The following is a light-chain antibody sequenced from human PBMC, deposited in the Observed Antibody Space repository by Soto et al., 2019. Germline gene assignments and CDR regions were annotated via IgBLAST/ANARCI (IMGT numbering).Light chain of an antibody. V-gene: IGLV2-11*01. J-gene: IGLJ2*01. Sequence: QSALTQPRSVSESPGQSVTISCTGTSSDVGGYNYVSWYQQHPGKAPKLMIYDVSKGPSGVPDRFSGSKSGNTASLTISGLQAEDEADYYCCSYAGSYTWVFGGGTKLTVL. CDR2: DVS. CDR1: SSDVGGYNY. CDR3: CSYAGSYTWV.